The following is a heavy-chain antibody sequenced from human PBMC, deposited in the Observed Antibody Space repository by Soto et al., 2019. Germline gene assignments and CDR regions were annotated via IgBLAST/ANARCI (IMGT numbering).Heavy chain of an antibody. CDR3: AREDALTMNYVLDV. CDR2: INPNSGGT. J-gene: IGHJ6*02. CDR1: GYTFTAHC. V-gene: IGHV1-2*02. D-gene: IGHD3-22*01. Sequence: QVQLVQSGAEVKKPGASVKVSCKTSGYTFTAHCIHWVRQAPGQGLEWMGWINPNSGGTTYAQKFHARVTMTRDTSISTASMELSGLTSDDTAVYFCAREDALTMNYVLDVWGQGTTVTFPS.